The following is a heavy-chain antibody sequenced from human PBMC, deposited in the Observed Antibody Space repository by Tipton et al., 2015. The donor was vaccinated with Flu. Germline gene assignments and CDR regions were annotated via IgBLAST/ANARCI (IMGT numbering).Heavy chain of an antibody. D-gene: IGHD5-18*01. CDR3: ARHGGYNYGFTRYFDL. Sequence: TLSLTCIVSGDSISSTIYYWGWIRQPPGKGLEWIASIYYSDNSYYNPSLKSRVTISVDTSKNQFSLRLSSVTAADTAIYYCARHGGYNYGFTRYFDLWGRGTLVTVTS. V-gene: IGHV4-39*01. CDR1: GDSISSTIYY. J-gene: IGHJ2*01. CDR2: IYYSDNS.